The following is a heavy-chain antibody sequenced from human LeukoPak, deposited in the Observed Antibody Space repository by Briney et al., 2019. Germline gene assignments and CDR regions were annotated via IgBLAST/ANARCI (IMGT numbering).Heavy chain of an antibody. D-gene: IGHD6-6*01. Sequence: SETLSLTCSGSGGSISSYYWSWIRQPPGKGLEWIGYIYYSGSTNYNPSLKSRVTISVDTSKNQFSLKLSSVTTADTAVYYCASSYSSSSRWFGPWGQGTLVTVSS. CDR2: IYYSGST. CDR3: ASSYSSSSRWFGP. CDR1: GGSISSYY. J-gene: IGHJ5*02. V-gene: IGHV4-59*01.